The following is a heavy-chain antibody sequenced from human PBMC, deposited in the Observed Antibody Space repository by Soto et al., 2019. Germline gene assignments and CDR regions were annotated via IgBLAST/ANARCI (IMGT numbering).Heavy chain of an antibody. CDR1: GGSFSGYY. CDR3: ATGRGVRGVIITSYDNYGLDI. CDR2: ISHSGST. Sequence: QVQLQQWGAGLLKPSETLSLTCAVYGGSFSGYYWSWIRQRPGKGLESIGEISHSGSTNYKTSLKRRVTISVDTSTNQYYLAKSSVGAADPAVYYCATGRGVRGVIITSYDNYGLDIW. V-gene: IGHV4-34*01. D-gene: IGHD3-10*01. J-gene: IGHJ6*01.